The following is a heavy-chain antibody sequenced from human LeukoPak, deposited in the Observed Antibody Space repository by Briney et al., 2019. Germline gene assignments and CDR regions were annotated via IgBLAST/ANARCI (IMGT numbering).Heavy chain of an antibody. CDR1: GFTFDDYG. J-gene: IGHJ3*02. CDR2: INWNGGST. Sequence: PGGSLRLSWAASGFTFDDYGMSWVRQAPGKGLEWVSGINWNGGSTGYADSVKGRFTISRDNAKNSLYLQINSLRAEDTALYYCAREKFPEYQLLGAFDIWGQGTMVTVSS. CDR3: AREKFPEYQLLGAFDI. D-gene: IGHD2-2*01. V-gene: IGHV3-20*04.